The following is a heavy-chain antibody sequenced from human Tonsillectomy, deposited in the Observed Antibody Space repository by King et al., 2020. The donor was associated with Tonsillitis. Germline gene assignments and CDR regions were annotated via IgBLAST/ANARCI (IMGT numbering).Heavy chain of an antibody. Sequence: VQLVESGGDLVQPGGSLRLSCVASGFNFATYWMHWVRQAPGKGLVWVARIKSDGSSIVYEDSVEGRFTIPRDNAKNSVYLQMNSLRTEDTAMYYCVXAERIXWFRXDLXGXGTLVTVXS. CDR1: GFNFATYW. J-gene: IGHJ4*02. CDR2: IKSDGSSI. CDR3: VXAERIXWFRXDL. V-gene: IGHV3-74*03. D-gene: IGHD3-10*01.